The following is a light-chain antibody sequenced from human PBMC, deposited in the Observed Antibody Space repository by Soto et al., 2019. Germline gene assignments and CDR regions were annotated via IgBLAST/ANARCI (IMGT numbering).Light chain of an antibody. CDR3: SSYTTSNTRQIV. Sequence: QSVLTQPPSASGSPGQSVTISCTGTSSDVGGYNYVSWYQQHPGKAPKLMIYDVSNRPSGVPDRFSGSKSGNTASLTISGLQPEDEADYYCSSYTTSNTRQIVFGTGTKVTVL. J-gene: IGLJ1*01. CDR1: SSDVGGYNY. V-gene: IGLV2-8*01. CDR2: DVS.